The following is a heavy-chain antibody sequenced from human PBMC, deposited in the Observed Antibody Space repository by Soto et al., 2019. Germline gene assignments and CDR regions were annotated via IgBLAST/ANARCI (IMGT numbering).Heavy chain of an antibody. CDR3: ARGARWNWNLRGAFDY. CDR2: INHSGST. V-gene: IGHV4-34*01. J-gene: IGHJ4*02. Sequence: SETLSLTCAVYGGSFSGYYWSWIRQPPGKGLEWIGEINHSGSTNYNPSLKSRVTISVDTSKNQFSLRLSSVTAADTAVYYCARGARWNWNLRGAFDYWGQGTLVTVSS. CDR1: GGSFSGYY. D-gene: IGHD1-1*01.